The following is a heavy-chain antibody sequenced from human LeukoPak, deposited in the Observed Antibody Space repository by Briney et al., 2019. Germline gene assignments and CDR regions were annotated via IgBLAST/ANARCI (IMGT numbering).Heavy chain of an antibody. J-gene: IGHJ3*02. D-gene: IGHD2-15*01. CDR2: ISYDGSNK. Sequence: GGSLRLSCAASGFTFSSYAMHWVRQAPGKGLEWVAVISYDGSNKYYADSVKGRFTISRDNSKNTLYLQMNSLRAEDTAVYYCARLGYCSGGSCYSNAFDIWGQGTMVTVS. CDR3: ARLGYCSGGSCYSNAFDI. V-gene: IGHV3-30*04. CDR1: GFTFSSYA.